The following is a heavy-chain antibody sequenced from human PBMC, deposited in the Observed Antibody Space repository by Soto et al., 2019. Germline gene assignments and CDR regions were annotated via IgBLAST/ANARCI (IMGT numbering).Heavy chain of an antibody. J-gene: IGHJ4*02. CDR1: GVTFSSYA. Sequence: EVQLLESGGGLVQPGGSLRLSCAASGVTFSSYAMSWVRQAPWKGLEWVSAISGSGGSTYYADSVKGRFTISRDNSKNTLYLQMNSLRAEDTAVYYCAKDEPGTLGYFDYGGQGTLVTVSS. CDR3: AKDEPGTLGYFDY. V-gene: IGHV3-23*01. D-gene: IGHD7-27*01. CDR2: ISGSGGST.